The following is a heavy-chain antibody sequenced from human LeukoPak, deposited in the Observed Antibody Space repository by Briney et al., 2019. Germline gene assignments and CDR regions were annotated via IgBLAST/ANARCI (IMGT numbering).Heavy chain of an antibody. Sequence: ASVTVSCKASGSTFTSYDINWVRQATGQGLEWMGWQNPNSGNTGYAPKFQGRATMTRHTSITTAYRKRSRLRSEATAVYYCARAHYHDYYMDVWGKGTTVTVSS. CDR1: GSTFTSYD. CDR2: QNPNSGNT. CDR3: ARAHYHDYYMDV. J-gene: IGHJ6*03. V-gene: IGHV1-8*01.